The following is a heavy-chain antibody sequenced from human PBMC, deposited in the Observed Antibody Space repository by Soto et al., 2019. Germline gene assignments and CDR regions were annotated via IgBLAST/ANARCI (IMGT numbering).Heavy chain of an antibody. V-gene: IGHV4-4*07. CDR1: GGSISSYY. Sequence: ETLSLTCTVSGGSISSYYWSWIRQPAGKGLEWIGRIYTSGSTNYNPSLKSRVTMSVDTSKNQFSLKLSSVTAADTAVYYCARDDQYSSSSYYYGMDVWGQGTTVTV. CDR2: IYTSGST. J-gene: IGHJ6*02. CDR3: ARDDQYSSSSYYYGMDV. D-gene: IGHD6-6*01.